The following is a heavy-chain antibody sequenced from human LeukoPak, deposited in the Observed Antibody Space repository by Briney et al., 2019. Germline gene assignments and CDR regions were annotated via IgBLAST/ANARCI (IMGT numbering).Heavy chain of an antibody. CDR3: ARHNHCGYLNGMDV. J-gene: IGHJ6*02. CDR2: INSSGST. D-gene: IGHD2-2*03. V-gene: IGHV4-59*08. CDR1: GVSIGDYY. Sequence: PAESLSLTCSVSGVSIGDYYWSWIRQPPGKGLEWIGYINSSGSTNYNPSVKSRVTISVDTSKNPFSLRLSSVTATDTAVYYCARHNHCGYLNGMDVWGQGTTVTVSS.